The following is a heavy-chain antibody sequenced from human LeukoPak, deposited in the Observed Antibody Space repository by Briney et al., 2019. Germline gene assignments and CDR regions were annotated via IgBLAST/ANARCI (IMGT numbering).Heavy chain of an antibody. CDR3: ARARRIVVVPAANNY. V-gene: IGHV3-74*01. CDR2: INSDGSST. Sequence: GGSLRLSCAASGFTFSSYWMHWVRQAPGKGLVWVSRINSDGSSTSYADSVKGRFTISRDNAKNTLYLQMNSLRAEDTAVYYCARARRIVVVPAANNYWGQGTLVTVSS. D-gene: IGHD2-2*01. CDR1: GFTFSSYW. J-gene: IGHJ4*02.